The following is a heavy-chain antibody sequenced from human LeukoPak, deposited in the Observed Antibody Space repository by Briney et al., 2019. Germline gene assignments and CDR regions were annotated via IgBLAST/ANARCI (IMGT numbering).Heavy chain of an antibody. J-gene: IGHJ6*03. V-gene: IGHV4-31*03. CDR1: GGSISSGGYY. CDR2: IYYSGST. CDR3: ARGLSGYYYYYMDV. Sequence: PSETLSLTCTVSGGSISSGGYYWSWIRQHPGKGLEWIGYIYYSGSTYYNPPLKSRVTISVDTSKNQFSLKLSSVTAADTAVYYCARGLSGYYYYYMDVWGKGTTVTVSS. D-gene: IGHD3-22*01.